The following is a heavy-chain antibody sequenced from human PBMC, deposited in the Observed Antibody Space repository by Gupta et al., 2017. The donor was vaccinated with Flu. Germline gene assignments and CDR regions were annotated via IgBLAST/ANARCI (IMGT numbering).Heavy chain of an antibody. J-gene: IGHJ4*02. CDR1: GYTFTSYD. V-gene: IGHV1-8*01. CDR2: MNPNSGNT. D-gene: IGHD2-2*01. Sequence: QVQLVQSGAEVKKPGASVKVSCKASGYTFTSYDINWVRQATGQGLEWMGWMNPNSGNTGYAQKFQGRVTMTRNTSISTAYMELSSLRSEDTAVYYCARGRALGYCSSTSCYGDDYWGQGTLVTVSS. CDR3: ARGRALGYCSSTSCYGDDY.